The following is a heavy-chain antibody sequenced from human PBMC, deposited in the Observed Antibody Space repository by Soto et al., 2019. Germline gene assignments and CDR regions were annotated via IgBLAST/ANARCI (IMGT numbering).Heavy chain of an antibody. CDR3: VAGEYQLLSRSDY. CDR2: IYYSGST. Sequence: SETLSLTCTVSGGSISSYYWSWIRQPPGKGLEWIGYIYYSGSTNYNPSLKSRVTISVDTSKNQFSLKLSSVTAADTAVYYCVAGEYQLLSRSDYWGQGTLVTVSS. V-gene: IGHV4-59*01. CDR1: GGSISSYY. D-gene: IGHD2-2*01. J-gene: IGHJ4*02.